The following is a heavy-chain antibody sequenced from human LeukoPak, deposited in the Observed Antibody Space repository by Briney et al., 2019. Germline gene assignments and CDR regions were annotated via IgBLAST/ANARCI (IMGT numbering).Heavy chain of an antibody. V-gene: IGHV3-13*04. Sequence: GGSLRLSCAASGFTFSTYDMHWVRQATGKGLEWVSGIGVGFDAYYPGSVKGRFTISRDNDRKSLFLEMSNLGAGDTALYFCVARKRLNGGHSSGDDYWGQGTLVTVSS. J-gene: IGHJ4*02. CDR3: VARKRLNGGHSSGDDY. D-gene: IGHD4-23*01. CDR2: IGVGFDA. CDR1: GFTFSTYD.